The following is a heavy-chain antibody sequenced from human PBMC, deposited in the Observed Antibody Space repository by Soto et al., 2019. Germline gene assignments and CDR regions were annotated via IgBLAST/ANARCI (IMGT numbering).Heavy chain of an antibody. D-gene: IGHD3-10*01. CDR1: GGTLSDHG. J-gene: IGHJ3*02. CDR3: ARGVFDSGNHYPGLSDFDI. Sequence: QVQLEQSGAEVKKPGSSVKVSCKASGGTLSDHGVAWLRQAPGQGLEWMGGTIPVFNAPKYAPKFQGGVTIAADKSTNIAYVESSSLSSEDTALYYCARGVFDSGNHYPGLSDFDIWGQGTKVIVSS. V-gene: IGHV1-69*06. CDR2: TIPVFNAP.